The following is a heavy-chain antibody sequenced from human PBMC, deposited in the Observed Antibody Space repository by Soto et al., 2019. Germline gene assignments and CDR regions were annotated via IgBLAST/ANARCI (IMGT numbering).Heavy chain of an antibody. Sequence: QVQLQESGPGLVKPSETLSLTCTVSGGSISSYYWSWIRQPAGKGLEWIVRIYTSGSTNYNPSLKSRVTMSVDASKNQFSLQLSSVTAADTAVYYWARDVLLWFGELNIGGWFDPWGQGTLVTVSS. D-gene: IGHD3-10*01. CDR2: IYTSGST. J-gene: IGHJ5*02. CDR3: ARDVLLWFGELNIGGWFDP. V-gene: IGHV4-4*07. CDR1: GGSISSYY.